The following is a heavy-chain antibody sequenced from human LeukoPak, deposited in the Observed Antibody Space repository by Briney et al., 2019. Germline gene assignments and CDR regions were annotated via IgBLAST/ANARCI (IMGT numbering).Heavy chain of an antibody. J-gene: IGHJ4*02. Sequence: ASVKVSCKVSGYTLTELSIHWVRQALGKGLEWMGGFDPEHDETIYAQKFQGRVTLTEDTSTDTAHMELSSLRSEDTAVYYCATGRSGYGYVIDSWGQGTLVTVSS. CDR2: FDPEHDET. D-gene: IGHD5-18*01. CDR1: GYTLTELS. CDR3: ATGRSGYGYVIDS. V-gene: IGHV1-24*01.